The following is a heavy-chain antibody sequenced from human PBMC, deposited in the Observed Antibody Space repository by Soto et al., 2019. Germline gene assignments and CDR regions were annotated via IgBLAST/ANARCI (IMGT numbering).Heavy chain of an antibody. Sequence: QVQVVQSGAEVKKPGTLVTVSCKASGYTFTTYAIHWVRQAPGQSLEWMGWINTDNGNTYPSQKMQARVTITRDTSASTAYMELSRLRSEDTAVYYCARSRVRGGYYFDYWGQGALVTVSS. CDR2: INTDNGNT. CDR3: ARSRVRGGYYFDY. D-gene: IGHD3-16*01. J-gene: IGHJ4*02. V-gene: IGHV1-3*04. CDR1: GYTFTTYA.